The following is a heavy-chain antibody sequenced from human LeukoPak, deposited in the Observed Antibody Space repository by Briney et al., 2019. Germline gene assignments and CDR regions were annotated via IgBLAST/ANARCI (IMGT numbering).Heavy chain of an antibody. J-gene: IGHJ4*02. CDR2: ISAYNGDT. V-gene: IGHV1-18*04. CDR3: ARDPSNTSGYYAYLDY. Sequence: ASVKVSCKASGYTFTDYYMHWVRQAPGQALEWMGWISAYNGDTKYAQKTQGRVTMTTDASTSTAYMELRSLRSDDTAVYYCARDPSNTSGYYAYLDYWGQGSLVTVSS. D-gene: IGHD3-3*01. CDR1: GYTFTDYY.